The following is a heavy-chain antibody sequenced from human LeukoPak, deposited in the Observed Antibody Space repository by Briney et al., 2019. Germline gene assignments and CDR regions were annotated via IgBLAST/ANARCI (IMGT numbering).Heavy chain of an antibody. Sequence: SETLSLTCDVSGSSVNSDQYWGWMSHPPGAGLKWIGSVHQTGSPYYNPSLGSRVSLSIDSTKNSFSLRLTSVTAADTAVYYCAMLRLGELSLLANAYDIWGQGTMVIVSS. V-gene: IGHV4-38-2*01. D-gene: IGHD3-16*02. CDR2: VHQTGSP. CDR1: GSSVNSDQY. J-gene: IGHJ3*02. CDR3: AMLRLGELSLLANAYDI.